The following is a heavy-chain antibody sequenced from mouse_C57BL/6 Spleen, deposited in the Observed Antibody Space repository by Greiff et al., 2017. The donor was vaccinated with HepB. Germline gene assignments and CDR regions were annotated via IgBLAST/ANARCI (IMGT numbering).Heavy chain of an antibody. Sequence: VQLQQPGAELVKPGASVKMSCKASGYTFTSYWITWVKQRPGQGLEWIGDIYPGSGSTNYNEKFKSKATMTVDTSSSTSYMQLSSLTSEDSAVYYCARWGGYYYAMDYWGQGTSVTVSS. J-gene: IGHJ4*01. V-gene: IGHV1-55*01. CDR1: GYTFTSYW. CDR3: ARWGGYYYAMDY. CDR2: IYPGSGST.